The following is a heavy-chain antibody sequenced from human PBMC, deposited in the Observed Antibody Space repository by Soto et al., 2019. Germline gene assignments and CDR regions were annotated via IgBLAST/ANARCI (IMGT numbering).Heavy chain of an antibody. V-gene: IGHV5-10-1*01. Sequence: GESLKIYCKGSGYSFTSYWISWVRQMPGKGLEWMGRIDPSDSYTNYSPSFQGHVTISADKSISTAYLQWSSLKASDTAMYYCARIVVVVAATPNAFDIWGQGTMVTVSS. D-gene: IGHD2-15*01. CDR2: IDPSDSYT. CDR1: GYSFTSYW. J-gene: IGHJ3*02. CDR3: ARIVVVVAATPNAFDI.